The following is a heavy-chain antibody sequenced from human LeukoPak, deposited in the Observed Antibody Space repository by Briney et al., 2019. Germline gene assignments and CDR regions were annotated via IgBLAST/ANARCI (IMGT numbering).Heavy chain of an antibody. CDR3: AKDRSNCGFDY. CDR1: GFTFSTYG. J-gene: IGHJ4*02. D-gene: IGHD2-21*01. Sequence: VGSLRLSYAASGFTFSTYGVHWVRQAPAKGLGWVAVVSNDGGNRYYADSVKGRFTISRDNSKNTLDLQMDSLRAEDTAVYFCAKDRSNCGFDYWGQGTLVTVSS. V-gene: IGHV3-30*18. CDR2: VSNDGGNR.